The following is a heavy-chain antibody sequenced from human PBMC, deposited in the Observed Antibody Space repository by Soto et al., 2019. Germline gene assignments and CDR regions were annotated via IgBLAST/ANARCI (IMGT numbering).Heavy chain of an antibody. CDR3: ARGMGAAWVPPLSH. D-gene: IGHD1-26*01. CDR1: GFNVDNVY. V-gene: IGHV3-53*01. J-gene: IGHJ4*02. Sequence: EVQLVESGGGLIQPGGSLRLSCIASGFNVDNVYMSWVRQAPGKGLEWVSVLYTADSTNYADSVKGRFTISRDSSKNTVYLQMDSLRAGDTAVYYCARGMGAAWVPPLSHWGQGTLVIVSS. CDR2: LYTADST.